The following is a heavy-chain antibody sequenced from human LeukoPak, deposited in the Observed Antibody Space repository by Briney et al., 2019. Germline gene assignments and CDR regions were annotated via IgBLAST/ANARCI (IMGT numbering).Heavy chain of an antibody. CDR2: INYSGAT. Sequence: SETLSLTCTVSGDSISNYYWSWIRQPPGKGLEWIGYINYSGATNYNPSLKSRVTISVDTSKNQFSLKLSSVTAADTAVYYCARVSGSYSDYWGQGTLVTVSS. D-gene: IGHD1-26*01. CDR3: ARVSGSYSDY. V-gene: IGHV4-59*08. CDR1: GDSISNYY. J-gene: IGHJ4*02.